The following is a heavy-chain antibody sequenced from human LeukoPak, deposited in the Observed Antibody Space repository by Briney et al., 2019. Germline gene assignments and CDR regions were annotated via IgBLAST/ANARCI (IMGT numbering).Heavy chain of an antibody. D-gene: IGHD5-18*01. J-gene: IGHJ4*02. V-gene: IGHV1-2*02. Sequence: ASVKVSCKASGYTFTCYYMHWVRQAPGQGLEWMGWINPNSGGTNYAQKFQGRVTMTRDTSISTAYMELSRLRSDDTAVYYCARRAPTKTIYSYGTFDYWGQGTLVTVSS. CDR1: GYTFTCYY. CDR2: INPNSGGT. CDR3: ARRAPTKTIYSYGTFDY.